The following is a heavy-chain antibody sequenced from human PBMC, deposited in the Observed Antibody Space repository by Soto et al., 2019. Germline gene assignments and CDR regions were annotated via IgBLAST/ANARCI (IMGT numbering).Heavy chain of an antibody. CDR1: GGSISSYY. Sequence: SETLSLTCTVSGGSISSYYWSWIRQPPGKGLEWIGYIYYSGSTNYNPSLKSRVTISVDTSKNQFSLKLSSVTAADTAVYYCARVSGRTGYCSSTSCYENYYGMDVWGQGTTVTVSS. V-gene: IGHV4-59*01. J-gene: IGHJ6*02. CDR3: ARVSGRTGYCSSTSCYENYYGMDV. D-gene: IGHD2-2*01. CDR2: IYYSGST.